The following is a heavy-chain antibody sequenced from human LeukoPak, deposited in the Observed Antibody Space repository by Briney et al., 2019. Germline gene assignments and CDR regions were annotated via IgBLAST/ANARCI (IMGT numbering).Heavy chain of an antibody. CDR2: IYTSGST. Sequence: PSETLSLTCTVSGGSISSYYCSWIRQPAGKGLEWIGGIYTSGSTNYNPSLKSRVTMSVDTSKNQFSLKLSSVTAADTAVYYCAREGIYYEIDYWGQGTLVTVSS. V-gene: IGHV4-4*07. CDR3: AREGIYYEIDY. J-gene: IGHJ4*02. D-gene: IGHD1-26*01. CDR1: GGSISSYY.